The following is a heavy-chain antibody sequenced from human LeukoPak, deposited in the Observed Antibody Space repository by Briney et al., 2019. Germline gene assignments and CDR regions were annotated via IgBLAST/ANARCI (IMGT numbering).Heavy chain of an antibody. CDR3: ARRGGADGWGAFDI. CDR2: ISGSGDKT. CDR1: GFTFSSYA. V-gene: IGHV3-23*01. J-gene: IGHJ3*02. Sequence: PGGSLRLSCAASGFTFSSYAMSWFRQAPGKGLEWVSTISGSGDKTFFADSVKGRFTISRDNSKDTLDLQMSSLRVEDTAVYYCARRGGADGWGAFDIWGQGTVVTVSS. D-gene: IGHD5-24*01.